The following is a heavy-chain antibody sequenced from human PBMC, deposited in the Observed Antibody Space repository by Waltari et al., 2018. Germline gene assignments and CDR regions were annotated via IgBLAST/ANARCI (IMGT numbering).Heavy chain of an antibody. J-gene: IGHJ4*02. CDR1: GFTFNDYG. Sequence: EVQLVESGGGMLRPGGSVRLSCAAVGFTFNDYGVSWVRQVPGKGLEWVAGINWSGARTSYADSVMGRFTVSRDNAMNSLYLEMSSLRAEDTALYYCVREVFGSGWRESYFFDYWGQGTVVTVSS. V-gene: IGHV3-20*04. CDR3: VREVFGSGWRESYFFDY. D-gene: IGHD6-19*01. CDR2: INWSGART.